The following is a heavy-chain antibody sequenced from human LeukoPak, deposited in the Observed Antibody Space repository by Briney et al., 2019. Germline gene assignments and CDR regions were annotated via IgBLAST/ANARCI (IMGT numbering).Heavy chain of an antibody. CDR3: ARGGYCSSTSCYAVRRLYDY. CDR1: GFTFSSYA. D-gene: IGHD2-2*01. V-gene: IGHV3-30-3*01. J-gene: IGHJ4*02. CDR2: ISYDGSNK. Sequence: GGSLRLSCAASGFTFSSYAMHWVRQAPGKGLEWVAVISYDGSNKYYADSVKGRFTISRDSSKNTLYLQMNSLRAEDTAVYYCARGGYCSSTSCYAVRRLYDYWGQGTLVTVSS.